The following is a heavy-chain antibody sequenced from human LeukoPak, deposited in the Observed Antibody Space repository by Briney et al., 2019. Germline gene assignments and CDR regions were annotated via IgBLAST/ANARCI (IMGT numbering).Heavy chain of an antibody. CDR1: GGSISSYY. CDR2: IYYSGST. V-gene: IGHV4-59*08. CDR3: ARRNVYSSSWDYFDY. J-gene: IGHJ4*02. D-gene: IGHD6-13*01. Sequence: SSETLSLTCTVSGGSISSYYWSWIRQPPGKGLEWIGYIYYSGSTNYNPSLKSRVTISVDTSKNQFSLKLSSVTAADTAVYYRARRNVYSSSWDYFDYCGQGTLVTVSS.